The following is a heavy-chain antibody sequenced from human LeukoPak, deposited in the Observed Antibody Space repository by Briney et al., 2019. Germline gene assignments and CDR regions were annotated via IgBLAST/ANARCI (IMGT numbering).Heavy chain of an antibody. J-gene: IGHJ4*02. V-gene: IGHV3-23*01. D-gene: IGHD2-2*01. CDR1: GFTFSTYN. Sequence: GSLRLSCAASGFTFSTYNMNWVRQAPGKGLEWVSAISGSGGSTYYADSVKGRFTISRDNSKNTLFLQMNSLRAEDTAVYYCAKDPLSSRTAYYFDYWGQGTLVTVSS. CDR2: ISGSGGST. CDR3: AKDPLSSRTAYYFDY.